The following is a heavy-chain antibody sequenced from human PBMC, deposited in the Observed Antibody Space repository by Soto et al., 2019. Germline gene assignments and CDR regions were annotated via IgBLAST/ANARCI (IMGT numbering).Heavy chain of an antibody. V-gene: IGHV3-33*01. Sequence: QVQLVESGGGVVQPGRSLRLSCAASGFTFSSYGMHWVRQAPGKGLEWVAVIWYDGSNKYYADSVKGRFTISRDNSKNTLYLQMNSLRADDTAVYYCARDIVPAAIGSAFDIWGQGTMVTVSS. CDR1: GFTFSSYG. J-gene: IGHJ3*02. CDR3: ARDIVPAAIGSAFDI. D-gene: IGHD2-2*02. CDR2: IWYDGSNK.